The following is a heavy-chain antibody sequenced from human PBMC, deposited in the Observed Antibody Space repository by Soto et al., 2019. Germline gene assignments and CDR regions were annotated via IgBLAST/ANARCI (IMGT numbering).Heavy chain of an antibody. CDR1: GFTFSSYS. J-gene: IGHJ6*02. CDR3: ARGIAAAGKTYYYYGMDV. D-gene: IGHD6-13*01. CDR2: ISSSSSTI. V-gene: IGHV3-48*02. Sequence: GGSLRLSCAASGFTFSSYSMNWVRQAPGKGLEWVSYISSSSSTIYYADSVKGRFTISRDNAKNSLYLQMNSLRDEDTAVYYCARGIAAAGKTYYYYGMDVWGQGTTVTVSS.